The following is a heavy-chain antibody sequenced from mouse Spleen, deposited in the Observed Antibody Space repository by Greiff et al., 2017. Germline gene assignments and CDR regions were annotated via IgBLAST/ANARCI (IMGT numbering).Heavy chain of an antibody. J-gene: IGHJ4*01. CDR1: GYSFTDYN. D-gene: IGHD1-1*01. V-gene: IGHV1-39*01. CDR3: ARPGKYYAMDY. Sequence: EVQLQQSGPELVKPGASVKISCKASGYSFTDYNMNWVKQSNGKSLEWIGNINPSNGGTNYNEKFKSKATLTVDRSSSTAYMQLSSLTSEDSAVYYCARPGKYYAMDYWGQGTSVTVSS. CDR2: INPSNGGT.